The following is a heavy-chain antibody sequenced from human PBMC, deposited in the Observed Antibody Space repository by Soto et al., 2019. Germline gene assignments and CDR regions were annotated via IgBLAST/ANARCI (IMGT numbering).Heavy chain of an antibody. CDR3: AKESDFWSGYYPS. CDR1: GFTFSSYA. J-gene: IGHJ5*02. Sequence: GGSLRLSCAASGFTFSSYAMSWVRQAPGKGLERFSAISGSGGSTYYADSVKGRFTISRDNSKNTLYLQMNSLRAEDTAVYYCAKESDFWSGYYPSWGQGTLVTVSS. CDR2: ISGSGGST. D-gene: IGHD3-3*01. V-gene: IGHV3-23*01.